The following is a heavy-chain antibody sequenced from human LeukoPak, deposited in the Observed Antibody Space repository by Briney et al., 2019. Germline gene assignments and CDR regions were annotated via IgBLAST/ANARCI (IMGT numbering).Heavy chain of an antibody. V-gene: IGHV1-18*01. CDR1: GYTFTSYG. CDR3: ARDKLRWELLHFSFDY. J-gene: IGHJ4*02. Sequence: ASVKVSCKASGYTFTSYGISWVRQAPGQGLEWMGWISAYNGNTNYAQKLQGRVTMTTDTSTSTAYMELRSLRSDDTAVYYCARDKLRWELLHFSFDYWGQGTLVTVSS. D-gene: IGHD1-26*01. CDR2: ISAYNGNT.